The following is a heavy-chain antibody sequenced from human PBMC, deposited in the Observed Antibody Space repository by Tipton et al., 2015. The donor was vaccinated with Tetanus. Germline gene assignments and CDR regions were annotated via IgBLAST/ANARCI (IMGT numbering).Heavy chain of an antibody. Sequence: SLRLSCTTSGLFFHNAWMNWVRQAPGKGLEWVGRIKSKTDGGTTDYAARVKDRFSISRDDSKNTLFLLMNSLKIEDTAVYYCTASGIVGSGSRVDHWGRGTLVTVSS. CDR2: IKSKTDGGTT. CDR1: GLFFHNAW. V-gene: IGHV3-15*07. J-gene: IGHJ4*02. D-gene: IGHD1-26*01. CDR3: TASGIVGSGSRVDH.